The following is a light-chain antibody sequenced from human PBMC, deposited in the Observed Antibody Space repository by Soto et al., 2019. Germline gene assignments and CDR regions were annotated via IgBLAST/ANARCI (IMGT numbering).Light chain of an antibody. CDR1: QSVSSY. CDR2: DAS. CDR3: QQRTDWPPAVT. Sequence: EMVLTQSPATLSLSPGERATLSCRASQSVSSYLAWYQHKPGQAPRLLIYDASNRATGIPARFSGSGSGTDFTLTISSLEPEDFAVYYCQQRTDWPPAVTFGQGTRLEIK. V-gene: IGKV3-11*01. J-gene: IGKJ5*01.